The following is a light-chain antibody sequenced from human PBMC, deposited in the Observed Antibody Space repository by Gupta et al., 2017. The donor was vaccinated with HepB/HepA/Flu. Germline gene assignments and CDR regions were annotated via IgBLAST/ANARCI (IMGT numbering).Light chain of an antibody. CDR1: QSVSSTY. Sequence: EIVWTQSPVTLSLSPGERATLSCRASQSVSSTYLAWYQQKPGQAPRLLIYGASSRATGIPDRFSGSGSGTDFTLTISRLEPEDFAVYYCQQYSSSPLTFGGGTKVEIK. CDR2: GAS. J-gene: IGKJ4*01. CDR3: QQYSSSPLT. V-gene: IGKV3-20*01.